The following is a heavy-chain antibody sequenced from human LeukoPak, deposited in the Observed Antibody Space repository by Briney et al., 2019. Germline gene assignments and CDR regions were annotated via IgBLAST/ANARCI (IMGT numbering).Heavy chain of an antibody. J-gene: IGHJ4*02. V-gene: IGHV4-4*07. CDR3: ARIIAAAAGGYYFDY. D-gene: IGHD6-13*01. CDR1: GGSISSYF. CDR2: IYTSGST. Sequence: SETLSLTCTVSGGSISSYFWSWIRQPAGKGLEWIGRIYTSGSTNYNPSLKSRVTMSVDTSKNQFSLKLSSVTAADTAVYCCARIIAAAAGGYYFDYWGQGTLVTVSS.